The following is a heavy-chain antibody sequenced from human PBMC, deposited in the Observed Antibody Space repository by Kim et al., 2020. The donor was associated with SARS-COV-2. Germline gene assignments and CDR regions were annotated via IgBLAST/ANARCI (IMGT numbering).Heavy chain of an antibody. CDR3: AREHSNSWVPLDY. CDR2: INTKTGNP. V-gene: IGHV7-4-1*02. D-gene: IGHD6-13*01. J-gene: IGHJ4*02. Sequence: ASVKVSCKASGYTFTNYAMNWVRQAPGQGLEWMGWINTKTGNPTYAQGFTGRFVFSLDTSVSTAFLQISSLKAEDTAVYYCAREHSNSWVPLDYWGQGTLVTVPS. CDR1: GYTFTNYA.